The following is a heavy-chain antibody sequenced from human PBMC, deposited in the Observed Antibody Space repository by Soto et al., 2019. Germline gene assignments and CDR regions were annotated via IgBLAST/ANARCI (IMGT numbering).Heavy chain of an antibody. V-gene: IGHV3-49*03. D-gene: IGHD2-15*01. CDR3: TRDRLYCSGGSCYDNGGGDAFDI. Sequence: GGSLRLSCTASGFTFGDYAMSWFRQAPGKGLEWVGFIRSKAYGGTTEYAASVKGRFTISRDDSKSIAYLQMNSLKTEDTAVYYCTRDRLYCSGGSCYDNGGGDAFDIWGQGTMVTVSS. CDR2: IRSKAYGGTT. J-gene: IGHJ3*02. CDR1: GFTFGDYA.